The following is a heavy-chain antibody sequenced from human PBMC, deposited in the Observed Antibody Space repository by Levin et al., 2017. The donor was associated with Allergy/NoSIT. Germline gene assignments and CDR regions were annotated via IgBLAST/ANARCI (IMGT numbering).Heavy chain of an antibody. CDR1: GYTFTGYY. J-gene: IGHJ3*02. V-gene: IGHV1-2*04. D-gene: IGHD6-6*01. CDR3: ARAAEKQLVRDAFDI. CDR2: INPNSGGT. Sequence: EASVKVSCKASGYTFTGYYMHWVRQAPGQGLEWMGWINPNSGGTNYAQKFQGWVTMTRDTSISTAYMELSRLRSDDTAVYYCARAAEKQLVRDAFDIWGQGTMVTVSS.